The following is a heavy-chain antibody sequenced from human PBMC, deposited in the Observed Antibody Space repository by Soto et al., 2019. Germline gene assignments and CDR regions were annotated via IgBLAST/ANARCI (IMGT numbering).Heavy chain of an antibody. J-gene: IGHJ4*02. CDR1: GFTFSDYA. D-gene: IGHD6-19*01. Sequence: VQLVESGGGVVQPGRSLRLSCAASGFTFSDYAMHWVRQAPGKGLEWVAVVSHDGRNTHYGDSVKGRFTISRDSSKTTVSLEMTSLRAEDTAVYYCAKGGRQWLVTSDFNYWGQGALVTVSS. CDR3: AKGGRQWLVTSDFNY. CDR2: VSHDGRNT. V-gene: IGHV3-30*18.